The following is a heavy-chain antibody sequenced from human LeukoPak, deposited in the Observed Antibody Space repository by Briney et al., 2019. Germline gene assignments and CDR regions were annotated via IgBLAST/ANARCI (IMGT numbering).Heavy chain of an antibody. Sequence: GGSLRLSCVASGVTFSTYAMNWVRQVPGKGLEWVSLISDSGSTTYHADSVRGRFTISRDNSKNTLYLQMNSLRAEDTAMYYCASGVDLDSSAYRPFDYWGQGALVTVSS. CDR3: ASGVDLDSSAYRPFDY. V-gene: IGHV3-23*01. D-gene: IGHD3-16*01. CDR2: ISDSGSTT. J-gene: IGHJ4*02. CDR1: GVTFSTYA.